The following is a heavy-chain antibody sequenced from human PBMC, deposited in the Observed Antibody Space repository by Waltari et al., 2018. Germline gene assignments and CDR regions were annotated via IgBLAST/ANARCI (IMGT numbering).Heavy chain of an antibody. CDR3: ARPNINGRLGGAFDI. CDR1: GASISSSNGY. D-gene: IGHD3-16*01. Sequence: QLQLQESGPGLVKPSETLSPTGNVSGASISSSNGYWGWIRPPPGKGLEWIASIYYSGSTYYNPSLRSRVSISVDTSKNQFSLEVTSVTAADTGVYYCARPNINGRLGGAFDIWGRGTTVTVSS. CDR2: IYYSGST. J-gene: IGHJ3*02. V-gene: IGHV4-39*01.